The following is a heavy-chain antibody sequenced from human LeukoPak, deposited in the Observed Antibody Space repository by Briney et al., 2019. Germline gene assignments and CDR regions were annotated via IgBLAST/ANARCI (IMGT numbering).Heavy chain of an antibody. CDR2: IYYSGST. V-gene: IGHV4-59*01. Sequence: KPSETLSLTCTVSGGSISSYYWSWIRQPPGKGLEWIGYIYYSGSTNYNPSLKSRVTISVDTSKNQFSLKLSSVTAADTAVYYCAREIPESGYQLLSRDYYYYYMDVWGKGTTVTVSS. CDR1: GGSISSYY. CDR3: AREIPESGYQLLSRDYYYYYMDV. D-gene: IGHD2-2*01. J-gene: IGHJ6*03.